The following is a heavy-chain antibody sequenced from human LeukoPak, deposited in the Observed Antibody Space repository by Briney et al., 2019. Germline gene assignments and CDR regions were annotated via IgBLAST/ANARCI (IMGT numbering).Heavy chain of an antibody. CDR1: GYSFTTYG. D-gene: IGHD5-12*01. V-gene: IGHV1-18*01. CDR2: ISANNNNT. Sequence: ASVKVSCKASGYSFTTYGISWVRQAPGQGLEWMGWISANNNNTDNVQKLQGRVTMTTDTSTSTAYMELRSLRSDDTAVYYCARNGDIVATKTFDPWGQGTLVTVSS. CDR3: ARNGDIVATKTFDP. J-gene: IGHJ5*02.